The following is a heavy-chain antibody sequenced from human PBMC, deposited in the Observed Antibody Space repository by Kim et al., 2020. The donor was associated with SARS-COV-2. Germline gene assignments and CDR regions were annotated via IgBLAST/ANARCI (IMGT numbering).Heavy chain of an antibody. V-gene: IGHV1-18*01. CDR3: ARALSDYYDSSEFDP. J-gene: IGHJ5*02. Sequence: QKLQGRVTMTTDTSTSTAYMELRSLRSDDTAVYYCARALSDYYDSSEFDPWGQGTLVTVSS. D-gene: IGHD3-22*01.